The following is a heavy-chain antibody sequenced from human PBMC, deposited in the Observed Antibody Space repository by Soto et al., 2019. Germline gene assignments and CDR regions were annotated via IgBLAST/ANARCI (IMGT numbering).Heavy chain of an antibody. CDR2: TYYNSKWNN. CDR3: AGGGLRGRFDP. Sequence: QVQLQQSGPGLVKPTQTLSLTCAISGDSVSSNSGAWNWIRQSPSRGLEWLGRTYYNSKWNNDLPFSVRIRTPTDPDTSKNQLPMQLNAVTPEDRAVSYFAGGGLRGRFDPWGQGPLATVPS. CDR1: GDSVSSNSGA. V-gene: IGHV6-1*01. J-gene: IGHJ5*02. D-gene: IGHD3-10*01.